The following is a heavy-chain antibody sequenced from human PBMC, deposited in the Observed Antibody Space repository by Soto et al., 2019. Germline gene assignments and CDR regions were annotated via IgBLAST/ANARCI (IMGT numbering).Heavy chain of an antibody. CDR3: ARDRSGDFWSGDYHYYYGMDV. CDR1: GFTFSSYW. Sequence: GGSLRLSCAASGFTFSSYWMSWVRQAPGKGLEWVANIKQDASEKYYVDSVKGRFTISRDNAKNSLYLQMNSLRAEDTAVCYCARDRSGDFWSGDYHYYYGMDVWGQGTTVTVTS. V-gene: IGHV3-7*01. J-gene: IGHJ6*02. CDR2: IKQDASEK. D-gene: IGHD3-3*01.